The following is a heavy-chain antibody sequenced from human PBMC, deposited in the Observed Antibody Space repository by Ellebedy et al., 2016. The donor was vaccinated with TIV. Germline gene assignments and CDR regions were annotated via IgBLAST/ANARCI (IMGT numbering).Heavy chain of an antibody. CDR3: AKGPTMIVVHGDSENRIDY. Sequence: PGGSLRLSCATSGFTFNIYAMHWVRQAPGKGLEWVAVVSYDGSNNYYADSVKGRFSISRDNSMHTLSLQMNSLRAEDTAVYYCAKGPTMIVVHGDSENRIDYWGQGTLVTVSS. J-gene: IGHJ4*02. CDR1: GFTFNIYA. CDR2: VSYDGSNN. D-gene: IGHD3-22*01. V-gene: IGHV3-30*18.